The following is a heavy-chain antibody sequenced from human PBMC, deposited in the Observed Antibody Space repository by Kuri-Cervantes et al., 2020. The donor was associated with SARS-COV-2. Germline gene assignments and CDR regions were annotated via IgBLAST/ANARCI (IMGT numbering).Heavy chain of an antibody. CDR1: GGTFSSYA. D-gene: IGHD3-22*01. V-gene: IGHV1-69*13. Sequence: SVKVSCKASGGTFSSYAISWVRQAPGQGLEWMGGIIPIFGTANYAQKFQGRVTITADESTSTAYMELRSLRSEDTAVYYCARVYYYESSGYYYRWYFDLWGRGTLVTVSS. CDR3: ARVYYYESSGYYYRWYFDL. CDR2: IIPIFGTA. J-gene: IGHJ2*01.